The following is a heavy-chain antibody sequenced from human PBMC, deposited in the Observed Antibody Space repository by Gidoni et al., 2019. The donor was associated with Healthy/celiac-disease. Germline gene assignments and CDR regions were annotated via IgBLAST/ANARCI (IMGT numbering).Heavy chain of an antibody. V-gene: IGHV3-11*01. D-gene: IGHD3-22*01. CDR2: ISSSGSTI. CDR1: RFTFCDYY. CDR3: ARDRRRITMIVGTFDY. J-gene: IGHJ4*02. Sequence: QVQLVESGGALVKLGGSLILFCSASRFTFCDYYMRWIRQAPGKGLEWVSYISSSGSTIYYADSVKGRFTISRDNAKNSLYLQMNSLRGEDTAVYYCARDRRRITMIVGTFDYWGQGTLVTVSS.